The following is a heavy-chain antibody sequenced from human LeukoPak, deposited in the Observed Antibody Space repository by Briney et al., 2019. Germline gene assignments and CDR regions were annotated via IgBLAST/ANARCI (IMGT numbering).Heavy chain of an antibody. CDR1: GFTFSSYA. D-gene: IGHD6-13*01. V-gene: IGHV3-23*01. CDR3: ARGGRRKQQLAYYFDY. J-gene: IGHJ4*02. Sequence: GGSLRLSCAASGFTFSSYAMSWVRQAPGKGLEWVSGIDGSGGRTYYADSVKGRFTISRDNSKNTLYLQMNSLRAEDTAVYYCARGGRRKQQLAYYFDYWGQGTLVTVSS. CDR2: IDGSGGRT.